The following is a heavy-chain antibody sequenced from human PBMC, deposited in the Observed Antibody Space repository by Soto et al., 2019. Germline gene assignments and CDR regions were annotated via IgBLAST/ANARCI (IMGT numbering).Heavy chain of an antibody. J-gene: IGHJ6*02. CDR3: XTSRGFYAAMDV. CDR1: GGTFSSFA. Sequence: QVQLVQSGAEVKKPGSSVKVSCKASGGTFSSFAISWVRQAPGQGLEWMGAIMPTFGTPTYAQKFQGRVTIAADDSTRTASVELSSLASGDXXVXXXXTSRGFYAAMDVWGQGTTVTVSS. CDR2: IMPTFGTP. V-gene: IGHV1-69*01. D-gene: IGHD3-16*01.